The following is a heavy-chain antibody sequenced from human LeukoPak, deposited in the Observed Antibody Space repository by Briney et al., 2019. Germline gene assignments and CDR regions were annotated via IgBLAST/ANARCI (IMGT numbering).Heavy chain of an antibody. Sequence: GGSLRLSCAASGFTFSSYWMHWVRQAPGKGLVWVSRIHRDGISTSYADSVKGRFTISRDNAKNTLYLQMNSLRAEDTAVYYCARDRQYVMDVWGQGTTVTVSS. CDR2: IHRDGIST. V-gene: IGHV3-74*01. CDR1: GFTFSSYW. J-gene: IGHJ6*02. CDR3: ARDRQYVMDV.